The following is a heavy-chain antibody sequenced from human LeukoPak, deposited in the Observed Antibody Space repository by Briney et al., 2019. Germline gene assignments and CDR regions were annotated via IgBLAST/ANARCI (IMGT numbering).Heavy chain of an antibody. J-gene: IGHJ4*02. V-gene: IGHV3-21*01. D-gene: IGHD4-11*01. Sequence: GGSLRLPCAASGFTFSSYSMDWVRQAPGKGLEWVSSVSSSTSYISYADSVKGRFTISRDNAKNSLYLQMSSLRAEDTAVYYCARAGLQYTDFDYWGQGTLVTVSS. CDR3: ARAGLQYTDFDY. CDR2: VSSSTSYI. CDR1: GFTFSSYS.